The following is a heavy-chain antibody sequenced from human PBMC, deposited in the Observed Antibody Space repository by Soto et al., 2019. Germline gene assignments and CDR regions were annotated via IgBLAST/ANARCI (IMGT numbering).Heavy chain of an antibody. J-gene: IGHJ4*02. Sequence: EVRLLESGEGLVKPGGSLKLSCATSGLTFSNYAMSWVREAPGGGLEWVSSMSGSSSTTYYADSVRGRFTISRDRSKNTLYLQMSSLRAEDTALYYCAKNQERELPRVIDFWGQGTLVTVSS. CDR2: MSGSSSTT. D-gene: IGHD1-7*01. CDR1: GLTFSNYA. CDR3: AKNQERELPRVIDF. V-gene: IGHV3-23*01.